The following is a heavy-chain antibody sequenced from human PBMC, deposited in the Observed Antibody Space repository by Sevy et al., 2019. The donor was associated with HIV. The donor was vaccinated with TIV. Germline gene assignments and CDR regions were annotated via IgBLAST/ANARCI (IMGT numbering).Heavy chain of an antibody. D-gene: IGHD6-25*01. V-gene: IGHV3-23*01. CDR1: GFTFNFYA. J-gene: IGHJ4*02. Sequence: GGSLRLSCVASGFTFNFYAMSWVRQAPGKGLEWVSSIGGSGGSTYYADSVMGRFTISRDNSKNTLSLQMDSLRAEDTAVYYCAKDFRPYRAAVFDYWGQGALVTVSS. CDR3: AKDFRPYRAAVFDY. CDR2: IGGSGGST.